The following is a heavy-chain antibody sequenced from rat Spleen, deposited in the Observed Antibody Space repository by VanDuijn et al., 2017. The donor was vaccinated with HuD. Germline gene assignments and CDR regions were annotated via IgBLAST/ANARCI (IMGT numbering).Heavy chain of an antibody. V-gene: IGHV5-54*01. Sequence: EVKLVESGGGLVQPGNSLTLSCVASGFTFSNYGMHWIRQAPKKGLEWIAMIYYDSTNMYYADTVKGRFTISRDNSKNTLYLEMSSLRSEDTAMYYCAALRNGWGQGVMVTVSS. CDR3: AALRNG. CDR1: GFTFSNYG. J-gene: IGHJ2*01. CDR2: IYYDSTNM. D-gene: IGHD3-6*01.